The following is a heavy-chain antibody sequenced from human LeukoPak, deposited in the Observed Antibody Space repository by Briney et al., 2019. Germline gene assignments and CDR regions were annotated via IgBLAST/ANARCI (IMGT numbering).Heavy chain of an antibody. CDR2: INHSGST. CDR3: ARGWGIYCSSTSCYFNWFDP. D-gene: IGHD2-2*01. CDR1: GGSFSGYY. V-gene: IGHV4-34*01. J-gene: IGHJ5*02. Sequence: SETLSLTCAVYGGSFSGYYWSWIRQPPGKGLEWIGEINHSGSTNYNPSLKGRVTISVDTSKNQFSLKLSSVTAADTAVYYCARGWGIYCSSTSCYFNWFDPWGQGTLVTVSS.